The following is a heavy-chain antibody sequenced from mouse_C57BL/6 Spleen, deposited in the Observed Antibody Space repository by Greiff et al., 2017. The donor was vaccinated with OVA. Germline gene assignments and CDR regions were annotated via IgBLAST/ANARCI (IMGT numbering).Heavy chain of an antibody. CDR2: IYPGSGST. J-gene: IGHJ2*01. CDR1: GYTFTSYW. CDR3: ARYFGSSYKDFDY. Sequence: QVQLQQSGAELVKPGASVKMSCKASGYTFTSYWITWVKQRPGQGLEWIGNIYPGSGSTNYNEKFKSKATLTVDTSSSTAYMQLSSLTSEDSAVYYCARYFGSSYKDFDYWGQGTTLTVSS. D-gene: IGHD1-1*01. V-gene: IGHV1-55*01.